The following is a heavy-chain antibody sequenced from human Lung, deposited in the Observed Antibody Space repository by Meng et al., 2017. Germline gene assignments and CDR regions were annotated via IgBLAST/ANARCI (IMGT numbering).Heavy chain of an antibody. CDR3: VRRIEYSSSSGY. CDR2: ISGSGGST. V-gene: IGHV3-23*01. D-gene: IGHD6-6*01. Sequence: EVQLLESGGGLVQPGGSLRLPCVASGFTFSSYAMTWVRQAPGKGLEWVSSISGSGGSTYYADSVRGRFTISRDNSKNTVYLQMNSLRAEDTAIYYCVRRIEYSSSSGYWGQGTLVTVSS. J-gene: IGHJ4*02. CDR1: GFTFSSYA.